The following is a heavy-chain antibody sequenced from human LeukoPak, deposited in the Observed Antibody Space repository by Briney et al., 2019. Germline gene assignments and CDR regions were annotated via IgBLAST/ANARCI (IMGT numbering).Heavy chain of an antibody. CDR2: INTNTGNP. V-gene: IGHV7-4-1*02. D-gene: IGHD3-10*01. CDR3: ARDPNSGLWFGELYPFFDY. Sequence: ASVKVSCKASGYTFTSYAMNWVRQAPGQGLEWMGWINTNTGNPTYAQGFTGRFVFSLDTSVSTAYLQISSLKAEDTAVYYCARDPNSGLWFGELYPFFDYWGQGTLVTVSS. J-gene: IGHJ4*02. CDR1: GYTFTSYA.